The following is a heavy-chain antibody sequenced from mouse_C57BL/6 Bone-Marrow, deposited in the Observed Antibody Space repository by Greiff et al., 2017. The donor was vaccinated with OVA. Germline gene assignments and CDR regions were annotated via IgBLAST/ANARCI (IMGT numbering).Heavy chain of an antibody. CDR1: GYTFTGYW. CDR3: ARESVITTAEDWFAY. J-gene: IGHJ3*01. V-gene: IGHV1-9*01. Sequence: QVQLKQSGAELMKPGASVKLSCKATGYTFTGYWIEWVKQRPGHGLEWIGEILPGSGSTNYNEKFKGKATFTADTSSNTAYMQLSSLTTEDSAIYYCARESVITTAEDWFAYWGQGTLVTVSA. CDR2: ILPGSGST. D-gene: IGHD1-2*01.